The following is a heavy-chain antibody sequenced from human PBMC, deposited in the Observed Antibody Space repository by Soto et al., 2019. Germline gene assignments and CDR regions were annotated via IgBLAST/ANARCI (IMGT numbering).Heavy chain of an antibody. D-gene: IGHD3-10*01. CDR2: ISHTGST. Sequence: SETLSLTCAVSGGSISSGGYSWSWIRQPPGKGLEWIGYISHTGSTYYNPSLKSRVTISVDRSKNQFSLKLSSVTAADTAVYYCARGGGFLAYWGQGTLVTVSS. J-gene: IGHJ4*02. CDR3: ARGGGFLAY. CDR1: GGSISSGGYS. V-gene: IGHV4-30-2*01.